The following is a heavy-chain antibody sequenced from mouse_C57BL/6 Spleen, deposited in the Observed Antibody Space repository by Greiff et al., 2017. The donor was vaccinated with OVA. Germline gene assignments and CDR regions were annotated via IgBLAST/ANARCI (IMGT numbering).Heavy chain of an antibody. CDR1: GYTFTNYW. V-gene: IGHV1-63*01. J-gene: IGHJ2*01. Sequence: QVQLKQSGAELVRPGTSVKMSCKASGYTFTNYWIGWAKQRPGHGLEWIGDIYPGGGYTNYNEKFKGKATLTAAKSSSTAYMQFSSLTSEDSAIYYCARRGDYDRDFDYWGQGTTLTVSS. D-gene: IGHD2-4*01. CDR3: ARRGDYDRDFDY. CDR2: IYPGGGYT.